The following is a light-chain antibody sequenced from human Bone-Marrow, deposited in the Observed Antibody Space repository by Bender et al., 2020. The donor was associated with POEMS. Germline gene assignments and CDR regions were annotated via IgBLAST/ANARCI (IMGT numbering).Light chain of an antibody. CDR2: KND. CDR1: SSDIGSNY. CDR3: ATWDDSLSGWV. Sequence: QSVLTQPPSVSGTPGERVTISCSGSSSDIGSNYVHWFQQFPGTAPKLLIYKNDQRPSGVPDRFSASKSGTSASLAINGLRSEDEADYYCATWDDSLSGWVFGGGTKVTAL. V-gene: IGLV1-47*01. J-gene: IGLJ3*02.